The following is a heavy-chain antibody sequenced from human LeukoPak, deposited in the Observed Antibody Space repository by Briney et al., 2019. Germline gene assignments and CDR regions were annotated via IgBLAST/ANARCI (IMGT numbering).Heavy chain of an antibody. CDR1: GGSISSSSYY. V-gene: IGHV4-39*07. CDR2: IYYSGST. D-gene: IGHD5-18*01. Sequence: SETLSLTCTVSGGSISSSSYYWGWIRQPPGKGLEWIGSIYYSGSTYYNPSLKSRVTISVDTSKNQFSLKLSSVTAADTAVYYCARGPVGRIQLWQTPFDYWGQGTLVTVSS. CDR3: ARGPVGRIQLWQTPFDY. J-gene: IGHJ4*02.